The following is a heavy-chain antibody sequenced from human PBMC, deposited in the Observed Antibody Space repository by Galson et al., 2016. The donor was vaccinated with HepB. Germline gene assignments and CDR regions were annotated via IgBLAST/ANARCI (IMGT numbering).Heavy chain of an antibody. J-gene: IGHJ6*02. CDR2: INPNSGGT. Sequence: SVKVSYKASGYTLTDYYIHWVRQAPGQGLEWMGWINPNSGGTNYAQKFQGRVTMTRDTSISTAYMELNGLKSDDTAVYYCARVFTMVRGVTNTFYYYGMDVWGQGTTVTVSS. V-gene: IGHV1-2*02. D-gene: IGHD3-10*01. CDR1: GYTLTDYY. CDR3: ARVFTMVRGVTNTFYYYGMDV.